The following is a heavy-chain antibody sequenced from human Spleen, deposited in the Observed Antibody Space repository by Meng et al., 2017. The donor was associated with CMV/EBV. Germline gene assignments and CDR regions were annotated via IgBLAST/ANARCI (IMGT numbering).Heavy chain of an antibody. CDR2: VSWDGGSA. CDR1: GFIFDDYA. Sequence: GGSLRLSCAASGFIFDDYAMHWVRQAPGKGLEWVSLVSWDGGSAYYADSVKGRFTISRDNSKNTLYLQMNSLRAEDTAVYYCARDWYSSTSGWFDPWGQGTLVTVSS. CDR3: ARDWYSSTSGWFDP. V-gene: IGHV3-43D*03. D-gene: IGHD6-19*01. J-gene: IGHJ5*02.